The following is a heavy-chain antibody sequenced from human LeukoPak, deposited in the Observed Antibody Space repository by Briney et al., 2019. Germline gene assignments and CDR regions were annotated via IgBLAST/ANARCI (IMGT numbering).Heavy chain of an antibody. Sequence: SETLSLTCTVFGGSISSYYWNWIRQPPGKGLEWIGYIYYSGSTNYNPSLKSRVTISVDTSKNQFSLKLSSVTAADTAVYYCARLWFGNWFDPWGQGTLVTVSS. D-gene: IGHD3-10*01. CDR1: GGSISSYY. V-gene: IGHV4-59*01. CDR2: IYYSGST. CDR3: ARLWFGNWFDP. J-gene: IGHJ5*02.